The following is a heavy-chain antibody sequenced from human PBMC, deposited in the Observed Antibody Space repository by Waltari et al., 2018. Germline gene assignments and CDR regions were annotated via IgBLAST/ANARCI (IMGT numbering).Heavy chain of an antibody. CDR3: ARGKSGNYPYFDY. J-gene: IGHJ4*02. CDR2: IYYSGST. Sequence: QLQLQESGPGLVKPSETLSLTCTVSGGSLSSSSYYCGWIRQPPGKGLEWIGSIYYSGSTYYNPSLKRRVTISVDTSKNQFSLKLSSVTAADTAVYYCARGKSGNYPYFDYWGQGTLVTVSS. D-gene: IGHD1-7*01. CDR1: GGSLSSSSYY. V-gene: IGHV4-39*07.